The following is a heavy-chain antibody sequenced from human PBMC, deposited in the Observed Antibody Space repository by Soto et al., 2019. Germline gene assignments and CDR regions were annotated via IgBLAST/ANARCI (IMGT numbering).Heavy chain of an antibody. V-gene: IGHV4-59*01. Sequence: ETLSLTCSVSGVAISPYYLSWIRQFPGQGLEWIGYIYHSGSSQYNPSLTSRVTISVDTSKNQLSLRLSSVTAADTAVYYCARSYGSGSYYHYYYGMDVSCQGTTFTVSS. CDR3: ARSYGSGSYYHYYYGMDV. J-gene: IGHJ6*02. D-gene: IGHD3-10*01. CDR2: IYHSGSS. CDR1: GVAISPYY.